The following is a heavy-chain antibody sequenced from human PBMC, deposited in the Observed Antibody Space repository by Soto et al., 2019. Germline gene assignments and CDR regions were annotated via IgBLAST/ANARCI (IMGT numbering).Heavy chain of an antibody. CDR1: GGSISSSSYY. D-gene: IGHD3-22*01. CDR3: ARHEPGSDRVVVGWFDP. Sequence: QLQLQESGPGLVKPSETLSLTCTVSGGSISSSSYYWGWIRQPPGKGLEWIGSIYYSGSTYYNPSLKSRVTISVDTSKNQFSLKLRSVTAADTDVYYCARHEPGSDRVVVGWFDPWGQGTLVTVSS. J-gene: IGHJ5*02. V-gene: IGHV4-39*01. CDR2: IYYSGST.